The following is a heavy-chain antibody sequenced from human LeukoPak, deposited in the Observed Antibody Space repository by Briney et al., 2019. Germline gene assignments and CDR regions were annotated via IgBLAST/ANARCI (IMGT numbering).Heavy chain of an antibody. CDR2: IYHSGST. D-gene: IGHD3-22*01. CDR3: ARELAYDSSGYYLRYFDY. CDR1: GGSISSGGYS. J-gene: IGHJ4*02. Sequence: SQTLSLTCAVSGGSISSGGYSWSWIRQPPGKGLEWIGYIYHSGSTYYNPSLKSRVTISVERSKNQFSLKLSSVTAADTAVYYCARELAYDSSGYYLRYFDYWGQGTLVTVSS. V-gene: IGHV4-30-2*01.